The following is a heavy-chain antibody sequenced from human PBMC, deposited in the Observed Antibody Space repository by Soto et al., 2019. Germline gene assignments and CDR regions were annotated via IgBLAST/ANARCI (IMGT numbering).Heavy chain of an antibody. Sequence: ASVKVSCKASGYTFTSYDINWVRQATGQGLEWMGWMNPNSGNTGYAQKFQGRVTMTRNTSISTAYMELSSLRSEDTAVYYCARELFNSNYYYYYYRDVWGKGTTVTVSS. J-gene: IGHJ6*03. CDR2: MNPNSGNT. D-gene: IGHD1-1*01. CDR1: GYTFTSYD. V-gene: IGHV1-8*01. CDR3: ARELFNSNYYYYYYRDV.